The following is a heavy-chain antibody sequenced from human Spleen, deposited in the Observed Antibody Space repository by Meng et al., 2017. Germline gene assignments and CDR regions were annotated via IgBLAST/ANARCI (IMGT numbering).Heavy chain of an antibody. J-gene: IGHJ3*02. CDR2: TDQRGSEK. Sequence: GESLKISCAASGFTFSSSWMRWVRQAPGKGLEWVANTDQRGSEKKYVDSAQGRFTITRDNAKNSLYLQMNSLRVEDAAVYYCVRDRGYDTFDIWGQGTMVTVSS. D-gene: IGHD1-26*01. V-gene: IGHV3-7*01. CDR1: GFTFSSSW. CDR3: VRDRGYDTFDI.